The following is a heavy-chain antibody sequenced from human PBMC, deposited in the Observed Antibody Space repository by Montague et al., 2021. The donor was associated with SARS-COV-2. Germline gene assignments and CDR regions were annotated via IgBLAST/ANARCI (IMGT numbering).Heavy chain of an antibody. V-gene: IGHV3-9*01. J-gene: IGHJ4*02. CDR2: ISWNSGSI. D-gene: IGHD3-10*01. CDR3: AKDRGYYGSGSYFEY. Sequence: SLRLSCAATGFTFHDYALHWVRQVPGKGLEWVPGISWNSGSIGYXDSVKGRFTISRDNAKNSLYLQMNSLRAEDTALYYCAKDRGYYGSGSYFEYWGQGTLVTVSS. CDR1: GFTFHDYA.